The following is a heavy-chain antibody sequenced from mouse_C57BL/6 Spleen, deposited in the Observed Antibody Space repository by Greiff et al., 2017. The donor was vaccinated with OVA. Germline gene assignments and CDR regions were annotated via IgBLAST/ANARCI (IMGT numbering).Heavy chain of an antibody. V-gene: IGHV1-82*01. CDR1: GYAFSSSW. CDR2: IYPGDGDT. Sequence: QVQLQQPGPELVKPGASVKISCKASGYAFSSSWMNWVKQRPGKGLEWIGRIYPGDGDTNYNGKFKGKATLTADKSSSTAYMQLSSLTSEDSAVYFCATIANDYYAMDYWGQGTSVTVSS. CDR3: ATIANDYYAMDY. J-gene: IGHJ4*01. D-gene: IGHD2-12*01.